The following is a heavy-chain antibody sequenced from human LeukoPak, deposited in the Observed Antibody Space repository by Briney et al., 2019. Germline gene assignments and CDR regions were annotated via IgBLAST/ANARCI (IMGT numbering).Heavy chain of an antibody. J-gene: IGHJ6*03. CDR3: ARVRGSASYYYYYMDV. CDR1: GGSISSYY. CDR2: IYYSGST. Sequence: SETLSLTCTVSGGSISSYYWSWIRQPPGKGLEWIGHIYYSGSTNYNPSLKSRVTISVDTSKNQFSLKLSSVTAADTAVYYCARVRGSASYYYYYMDVWGKGTTVTVSS. V-gene: IGHV4-59*01.